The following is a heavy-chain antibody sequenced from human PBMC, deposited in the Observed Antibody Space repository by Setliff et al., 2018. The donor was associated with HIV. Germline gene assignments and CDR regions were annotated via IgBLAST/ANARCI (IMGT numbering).Heavy chain of an antibody. Sequence: ASVKVSCKASGYTFTTYPMHWVRQAPGQGLEWMGVINTSGGSAGYAEKFRGRVTMTRDTSTNTVYMDLRNLRSEDTPVYYCARNQGDSSGWYAGDFWGHGTLVTVSS. D-gene: IGHD6-19*01. V-gene: IGHV1-46*01. CDR2: INTSGGSA. J-gene: IGHJ4*01. CDR3: ARNQGDSSGWYAGDF. CDR1: GYTFTTYP.